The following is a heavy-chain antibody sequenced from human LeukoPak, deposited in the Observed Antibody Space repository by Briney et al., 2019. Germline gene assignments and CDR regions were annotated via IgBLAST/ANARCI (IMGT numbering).Heavy chain of an antibody. Sequence: GGSLRLSCAASGFTFDDYGMSWVRQAPGKGLEWVAVISYDGSNKYYADSVKGRFTISRDNSKNTLYLQMNSLRAEDTAVYYCAREMIWFGELLVGYFDYWGQGTLVTVSS. CDR1: GFTFDDYG. V-gene: IGHV3-30*03. D-gene: IGHD3-10*01. CDR3: AREMIWFGELLVGYFDY. CDR2: ISYDGSNK. J-gene: IGHJ4*02.